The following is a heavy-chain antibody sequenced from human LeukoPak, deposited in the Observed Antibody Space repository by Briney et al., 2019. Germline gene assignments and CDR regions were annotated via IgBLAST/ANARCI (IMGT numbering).Heavy chain of an antibody. V-gene: IGHV1-2*02. CDR1: GYTFTGYY. Sequence: ASVKVSCKASGYTFTGYYMHWVRQAPGQGLEWMGWINPNSGGTNYAQKFQGRVTMTRDTSISTAYMELSRLRSDDTAVYYCAAYDFCSGYLDVWGQGTTVTVSS. D-gene: IGHD3-3*01. J-gene: IGHJ6*02. CDR2: INPNSGGT. CDR3: AAYDFCSGYLDV.